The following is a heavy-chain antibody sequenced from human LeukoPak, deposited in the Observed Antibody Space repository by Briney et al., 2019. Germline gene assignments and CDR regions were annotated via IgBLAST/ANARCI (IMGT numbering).Heavy chain of an antibody. D-gene: IGHD3-3*01. CDR2: IYTSGST. CDR3: ARGGYYDFWSGSPYKWFDP. V-gene: IGHV4-61*02. J-gene: IGHJ5*02. CDR1: GGSISSGSYY. Sequence: SQTLSLTCTVSGGSISSGSYYWSWIRQPAGKGLEWIGRIYTSGSTNYNPSLKSRVTISVDTSKNQFSLKLSSVTAADTAVYYCARGGYYDFWSGSPYKWFDPWGQGTLVTVSS.